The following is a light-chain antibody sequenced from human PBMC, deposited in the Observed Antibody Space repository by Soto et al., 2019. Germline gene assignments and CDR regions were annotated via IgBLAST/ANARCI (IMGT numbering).Light chain of an antibody. Sequence: AIRLTQSPSSLSATAGDRVTITRRASQSISIYLAWYQQKPGKAPELLIYDASTLQHGPPSRFSGRGFGTEFTLTISRLQSEDFATYYCQHYFLYPLTSGGGTRVELK. CDR1: QSISIY. CDR2: DAS. CDR3: QHYFLYPLT. V-gene: IGKV1-8*01. J-gene: IGKJ4*01.